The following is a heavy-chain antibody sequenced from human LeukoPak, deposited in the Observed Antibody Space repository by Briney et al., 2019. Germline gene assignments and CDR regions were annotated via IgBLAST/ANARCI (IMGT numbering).Heavy chain of an antibody. CDR2: IYHSGST. D-gene: IGHD7-27*01. Sequence: PSETLSLTRAVSGYSISSGYYWGWIRQPPGKGLEWIGSIYHSGSTYYNPSLKSRVTISVDTSKNQFSLKLSSVTAADTAVYYCARRNWGSSAYFEYWGQGTLITVSS. CDR1: GYSISSGYY. V-gene: IGHV4-38-2*01. J-gene: IGHJ4*02. CDR3: ARRNWGSSAYFEY.